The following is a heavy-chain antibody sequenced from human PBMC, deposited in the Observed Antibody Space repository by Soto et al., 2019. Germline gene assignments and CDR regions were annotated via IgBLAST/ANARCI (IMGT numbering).Heavy chain of an antibody. CDR1: GFTFSSYW. CDR2: IKQDGSEK. Sequence: QSGGSLRLSCAASGFTFSSYWMSWVRQAPGKGLEWVANIKQDGSEKYYVDSVKGRFTISRDNAKNSLYLQMNSLRAEDTAVYYCARIGQGVVVVPAAPSSSYYYYGMDVWGQGTTVTVSS. J-gene: IGHJ6*02. D-gene: IGHD2-2*01. V-gene: IGHV3-7*01. CDR3: ARIGQGVVVVPAAPSSSYYYYGMDV.